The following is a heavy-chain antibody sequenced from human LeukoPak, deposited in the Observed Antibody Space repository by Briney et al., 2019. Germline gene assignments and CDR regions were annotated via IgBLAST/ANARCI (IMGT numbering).Heavy chain of an antibody. Sequence: GGSLRLSCAASGFTFNNYWMTWVRQGPGKGLEWVANIKPGGNEKYYVDSVKGRFTISRDNVKNSLYLQMNSLRAEDTAVYYCASITMKGRGAFDIWGQGTMVTVSS. CDR1: GFTFNNYW. V-gene: IGHV3-7*01. J-gene: IGHJ3*02. D-gene: IGHD3-22*01. CDR3: ASITMKGRGAFDI. CDR2: IKPGGNEK.